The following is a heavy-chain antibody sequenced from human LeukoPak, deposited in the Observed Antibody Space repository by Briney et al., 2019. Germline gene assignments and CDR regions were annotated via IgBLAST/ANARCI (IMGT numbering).Heavy chain of an antibody. CDR1: GFTFSDYW. D-gene: IGHD1-26*01. Sequence: GGSLRLSCAASGFTFSDYWMNRVRQAPGKGLEWVASIKQDGSEKYYVDSVKGRFTISRDNAKNSLYLQMNSLRAEDTAVYYCARDGTSIVGSLDYWGQGTLVTVSS. CDR2: IKQDGSEK. CDR3: ARDGTSIVGSLDY. J-gene: IGHJ4*02. V-gene: IGHV3-7*05.